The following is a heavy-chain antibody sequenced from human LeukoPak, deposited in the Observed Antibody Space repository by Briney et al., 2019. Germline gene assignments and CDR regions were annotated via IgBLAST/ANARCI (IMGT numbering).Heavy chain of an antibody. CDR3: ARDFRTQTTPPPFDY. V-gene: IGHV3-21*01. D-gene: IGHD4-11*01. J-gene: IGHJ4*02. CDR1: GFTFSSYS. CDR2: ISSSSSYI. Sequence: GGSLRLSCAASGFTFSSYSMNWVRQAPGKGLEWVSSISSSSSYIYYADSVKGRFTISRDNAKNSLYLQMNSLRAEDTAVYYCARDFRTQTTPPPFDYWGQGTLVTVSS.